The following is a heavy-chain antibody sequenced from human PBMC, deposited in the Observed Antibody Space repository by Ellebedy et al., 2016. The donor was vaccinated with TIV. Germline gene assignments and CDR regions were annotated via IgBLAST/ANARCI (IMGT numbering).Heavy chain of an antibody. CDR2: ISTSSGYR. CDR3: ARDTGGGYYHGMDV. V-gene: IGHV3-21*01. Sequence: GESLKISCAASGFTFSSYAMTWVRQAPGKGLEWVSSISTSSGYRYYVDSVQGRFTISRDNARNSLYLQMNSLRAEDTARYYCARDTGGGYYHGMDVWGQGTTVTVSS. CDR1: GFTFSSYA. D-gene: IGHD1-14*01. J-gene: IGHJ6*02.